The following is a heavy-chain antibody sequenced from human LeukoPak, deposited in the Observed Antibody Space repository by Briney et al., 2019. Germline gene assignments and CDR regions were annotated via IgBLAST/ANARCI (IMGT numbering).Heavy chain of an antibody. J-gene: IGHJ1*01. CDR3: ARVGYSNGWLAEYFQH. Sequence: GGSLRLSCAASGFTFSSYSMNWVRQAPGKGLEWVSSISSSSSYIYYADSVKGRFTISRDNAKNSLYLQMNSLRAEDTAVYYCARVGYSNGWLAEYFQHWGQGTLVTVSS. D-gene: IGHD6-19*01. V-gene: IGHV3-21*01. CDR1: GFTFSSYS. CDR2: ISSSSSYI.